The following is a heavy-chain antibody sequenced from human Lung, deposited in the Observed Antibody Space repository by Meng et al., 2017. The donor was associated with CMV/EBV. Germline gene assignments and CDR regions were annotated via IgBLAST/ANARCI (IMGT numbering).Heavy chain of an antibody. J-gene: IGHJ6*02. D-gene: IGHD3-22*01. CDR1: GFTFSSYA. Sequence: SCAASGFTFSSYAMHWVRQAPGKGLEWGAVISYDGSNKYYADSVKGRFTISRDNSKNTLYLQMNSLRAEDTAVYYCSRAFYGSIFDGMDVWGQGXTVTVSS. V-gene: IGHV3-30*04. CDR3: SRAFYGSIFDGMDV. CDR2: ISYDGSNK.